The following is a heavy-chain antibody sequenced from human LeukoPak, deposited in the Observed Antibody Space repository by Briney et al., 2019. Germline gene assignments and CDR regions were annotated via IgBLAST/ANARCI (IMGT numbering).Heavy chain of an antibody. D-gene: IGHD6-13*01. Sequence: PSETLSLTCTVSGGSISSSSYYWGWIRQPPGKGLEWIGSIYYSGSTYYNPSLKSRVTISVDTSKNQFSLKLSSVTAADTAVYYCARLSSSWYQDWYFDLWGRGTLVTVSS. CDR2: IYYSGST. CDR1: GGSISSSSYY. V-gene: IGHV4-39*07. CDR3: ARLSSSWYQDWYFDL. J-gene: IGHJ2*01.